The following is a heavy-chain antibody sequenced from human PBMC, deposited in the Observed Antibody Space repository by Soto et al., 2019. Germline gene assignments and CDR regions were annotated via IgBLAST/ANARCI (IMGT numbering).Heavy chain of an antibody. CDR1: GGSVSSGSYY. CDR3: ARVNVNDFWSGYSHLSYYGMDV. D-gene: IGHD3-3*01. Sequence: SETLSLTCTVSGGSVSSGSYYWSWIRQPPGKGPEWIGYIYYSGSTNYNPSLKSRVTISVDTSKNQFSLKLSSVTAADTAVYYCARVNVNDFWSGYSHLSYYGMDVWGQGTTVTVSS. V-gene: IGHV4-61*01. CDR2: IYYSGST. J-gene: IGHJ6*02.